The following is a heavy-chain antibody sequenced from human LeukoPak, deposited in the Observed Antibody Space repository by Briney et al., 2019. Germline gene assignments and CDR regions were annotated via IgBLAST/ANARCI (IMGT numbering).Heavy chain of an antibody. CDR3: ARIWLSVDY. Sequence: SEALSLTCTVFGGSISSSSYYWGWIRQPPGKGLEWIGSIYYSGSTYYNPSLKSRVTISVDTSKNQFSLKLSSVTAADTAVYYCARIWLSVDYWGQGTLVTVSS. D-gene: IGHD5-12*01. J-gene: IGHJ4*02. CDR1: GGSISSSSYY. CDR2: IYYSGST. V-gene: IGHV4-39*07.